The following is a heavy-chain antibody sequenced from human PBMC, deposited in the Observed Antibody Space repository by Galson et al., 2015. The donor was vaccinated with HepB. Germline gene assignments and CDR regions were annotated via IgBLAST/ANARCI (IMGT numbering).Heavy chain of an antibody. Sequence: VKVSCKASGYTFTRYNTNWVRQAPGQGLQWMGNAKYTQKLQGRVTMTTDTSTNTAYMELRSLRSDDTAMYYCARGGMATIGGPTFDYWGQGTLVTVSS. V-gene: IGHV1-18*01. CDR3: ARGGMATIGGPTFDY. D-gene: IGHD5-24*01. CDR1: GYTFTRYN. J-gene: IGHJ4*02.